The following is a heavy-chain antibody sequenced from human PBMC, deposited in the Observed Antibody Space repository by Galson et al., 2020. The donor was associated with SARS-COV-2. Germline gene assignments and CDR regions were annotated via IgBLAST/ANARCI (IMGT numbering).Heavy chain of an antibody. CDR2: IKQDGSEK. D-gene: IGHD1-26*01. V-gene: IGHV3-7*01. CDR3: ARDVSGGASDI. Sequence: QLGESLKISCAASGFTFSSYWMSWVRQAPGKGLEWVANIKQDGSEKYYVDSVKGRFTISRDNSENMLFLQMDSLRADDTAVYYCARDVSGGASDIWGQGTMVTVSS. J-gene: IGHJ3*02. CDR1: GFTFSSYW.